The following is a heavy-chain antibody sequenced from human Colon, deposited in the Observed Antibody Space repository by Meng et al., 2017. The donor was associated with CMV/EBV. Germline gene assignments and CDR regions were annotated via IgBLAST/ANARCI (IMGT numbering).Heavy chain of an antibody. V-gene: IGHV4-38-2*02. Sequence: STGYVWGWIQRAPRKGLGYVGSVDKSRSQYNNSSIHRRIPVLLDTPKNQFSLKLNSVTAADTAVYYCARGLGKYGAWSSYTNWFDPWGPGTLVTVSS. D-gene: IGHD4-17*01. J-gene: IGHJ5*02. CDR2: VDKSRSQ. CDR3: ARGLGKYGAWSSYTNWFDP. CDR1: STGYV.